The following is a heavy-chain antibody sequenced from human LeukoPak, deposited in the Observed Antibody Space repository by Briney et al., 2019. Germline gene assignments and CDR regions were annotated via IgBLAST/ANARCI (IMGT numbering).Heavy chain of an antibody. J-gene: IGHJ4*02. CDR3: ARYHTALNY. V-gene: IGHV3-53*01. CDR2: IYSGGST. CDR1: GFSVSSDY. D-gene: IGHD5-18*01. Sequence: PGGSLRLSCAASGFSVSSDYMTWVRQARGKGLEWVSVIYSGGSTYYADSVKGRFTISRDNSKNTLYLQMNNLRVEDTAVYFCARYHTALNYWGQGTLVTASS.